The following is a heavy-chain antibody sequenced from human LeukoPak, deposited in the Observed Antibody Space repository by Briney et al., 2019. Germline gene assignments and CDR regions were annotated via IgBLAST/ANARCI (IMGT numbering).Heavy chain of an antibody. CDR3: TTEMGFCSGGSCPVDY. V-gene: IGHV3-15*01. Sequence: GGSLRLSCAASGFTVSSNYMSWVRQAPGKGLEWVGRIKSKTDGGTTDYAAPVKGRFTISRDDSKNTLYLQMNSLKTEDTAVYYCTTEMGFCSGGSCPVDYWGQGTLVTVSS. CDR2: IKSKTDGGTT. CDR1: GFTVSSNY. J-gene: IGHJ4*02. D-gene: IGHD2-15*01.